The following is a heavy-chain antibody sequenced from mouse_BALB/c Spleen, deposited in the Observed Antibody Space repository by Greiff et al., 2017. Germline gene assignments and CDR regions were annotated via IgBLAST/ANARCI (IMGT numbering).Heavy chain of an antibody. J-gene: IGHJ3*01. V-gene: IGHV5-6-3*01. Sequence: DVKLVESGGGLVQPGGSLKLSCAASGFTFSSYGMSWVRQTPDKRLELVATINSNGGSTYYPDSVKGRFTISRDNARNILYLQMSSLRSEDTAMYYCARGPGYDGFAYWGQGTLVTVSA. D-gene: IGHD2-2*01. CDR1: GFTFSSYG. CDR3: ARGPGYDGFAY. CDR2: INSNGGST.